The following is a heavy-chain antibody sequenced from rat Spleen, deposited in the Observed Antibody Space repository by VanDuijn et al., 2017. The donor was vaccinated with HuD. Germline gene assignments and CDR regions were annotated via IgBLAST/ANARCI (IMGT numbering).Heavy chain of an antibody. Sequence: EVQLVESGGGLVQPGRSLKLSCAASGFTFSDYNMALVRQAPKKGLEWVATSSYDGTSTYYRDSVRGRCTISSDNTKTTLYLQMDSLRSEDTATYDCATGGDNKYRFAYWGQGVMVTVSS. CDR3: ATGGDNKYRFAY. CDR2: SSYDGTST. D-gene: IGHD1-10*01. CDR1: GFTFSDYN. V-gene: IGHV5-7*01. J-gene: IGHJ2*01.